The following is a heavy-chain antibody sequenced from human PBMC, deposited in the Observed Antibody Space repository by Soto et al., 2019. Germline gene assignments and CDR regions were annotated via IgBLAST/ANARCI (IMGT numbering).Heavy chain of an antibody. CDR2: IIPIFGTA. J-gene: IGHJ6*02. CDR3: ARNLAYCGGDCYSDYGMDV. D-gene: IGHD2-21*02. Sequence: QVQLVQSGAEVKKPGSSVKVSCKASGGTFSSYAISWVRQAPGQGLEWMGGIIPIFGTAHYAQKFQGRVTITADASTSPAYMELSSLRSEDTAVYYCARNLAYCGGDCYSDYGMDVWGQGTTVTVSS. V-gene: IGHV1-69*01. CDR1: GGTFSSYA.